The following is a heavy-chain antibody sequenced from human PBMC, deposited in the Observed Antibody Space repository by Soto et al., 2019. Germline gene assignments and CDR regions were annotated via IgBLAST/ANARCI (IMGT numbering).Heavy chain of an antibody. Sequence: PGGSLRLSCAASGFTFSAYWMHWVRQAPGKGLVWVSRTNTDGTATTYADSVEGRFTISRDNAKNMLYLQMNSLRAEDTAVYYCTRGHYYGMDVWVQGTTVTVSS. V-gene: IGHV3-74*03. J-gene: IGHJ6*02. CDR3: TRGHYYGMDV. CDR1: GFTFSAYW. CDR2: TNTDGTAT.